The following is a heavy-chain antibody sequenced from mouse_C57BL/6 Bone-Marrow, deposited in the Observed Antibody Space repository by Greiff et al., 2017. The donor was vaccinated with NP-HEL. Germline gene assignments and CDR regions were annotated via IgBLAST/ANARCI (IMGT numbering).Heavy chain of an antibody. J-gene: IGHJ1*03. CDR3: ARGYGSSYRYFDV. CDR1: GYNFTSYW. V-gene: IGHV1-64*01. D-gene: IGHD1-1*01. Sequence: VQLQQPGAELVKPGASVKLSCKASGYNFTSYWMHWVKQRPGQGLEWIGMIHPNSGSTKYDAKFQSKATMTVDTSSSTAYMQLSSLTSEDSAFYYCARGYGSSYRYFDVWGTGTTVTVSS. CDR2: IHPNSGST.